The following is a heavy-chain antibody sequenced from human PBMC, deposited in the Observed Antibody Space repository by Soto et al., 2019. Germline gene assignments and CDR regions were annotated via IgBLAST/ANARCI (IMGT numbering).Heavy chain of an antibody. Sequence: ASVKVSCKVSGYTLTELSMHWVRQAPGKGLEWMGGFDPEDGETIYAQKFQGRVTMTEDTSTDTAYMELSSLRSEDTAVYYCARFEYSSGWYRVFDYWGQGTLVTVSS. D-gene: IGHD6-19*01. V-gene: IGHV1-24*01. J-gene: IGHJ4*02. CDR2: FDPEDGET. CDR3: ARFEYSSGWYRVFDY. CDR1: GYTLTELS.